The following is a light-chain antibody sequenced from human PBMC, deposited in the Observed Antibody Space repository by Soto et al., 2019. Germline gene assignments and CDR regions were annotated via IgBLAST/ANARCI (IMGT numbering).Light chain of an antibody. J-gene: IGLJ3*02. CDR3: AAWDDSLSGQWV. CDR2: SNH. CDR1: KSNVGNNY. V-gene: IGLV1-47*02. Sequence: QSALTQPPSASGTPGQSVTISCSGSKSNVGNNYVYWYQQVPGRAPKLLIYSNHQRPSGVPGRFSGSKSGTSGSLTVNGLRSEDEADYYCAAWDDSLSGQWVFGGGTKLTVL.